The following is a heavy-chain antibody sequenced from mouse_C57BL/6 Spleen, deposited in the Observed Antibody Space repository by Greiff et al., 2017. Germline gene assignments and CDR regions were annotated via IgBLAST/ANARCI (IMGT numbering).Heavy chain of an antibody. CDR1: GFTFSSYG. CDR3: ARWYSNYWFAY. Sequence: EVQLQESGGDLVKPGGSLKLSCAASGFTFSSYGMSWVRQTPDKRLEWVATISSGGSYTYSPDSVKGRFTISRDNAKNTLYLQMSSLKSEDTAMYYCARWYSNYWFAYWGQGTLVTVSA. J-gene: IGHJ3*01. V-gene: IGHV5-6*01. D-gene: IGHD2-5*01. CDR2: ISSGGSYT.